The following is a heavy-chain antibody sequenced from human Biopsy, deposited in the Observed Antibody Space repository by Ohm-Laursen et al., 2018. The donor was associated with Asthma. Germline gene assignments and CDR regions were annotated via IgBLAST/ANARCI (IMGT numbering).Heavy chain of an antibody. J-gene: IGHJ1*01. V-gene: IGHV3-7*01. D-gene: IGHD3-3*02. Sequence: SLRLSCTAPGFTFSDYYMSWVRQVPGKGLEWVANIKHDGSEKNHVDSLEGRFTISRDNAKNSLYLQMNSLRAEDTAVYYCARTFHFWSPYHAEHYQLWGQGTLVTVSS. CDR1: GFTFSDYY. CDR3: ARTFHFWSPYHAEHYQL. CDR2: IKHDGSEK.